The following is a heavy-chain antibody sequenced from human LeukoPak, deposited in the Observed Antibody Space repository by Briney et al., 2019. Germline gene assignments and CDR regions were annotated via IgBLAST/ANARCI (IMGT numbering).Heavy chain of an antibody. Sequence: GGSLRLSCAASGFTFSNAWMSWVRQAPGKGLEWVGHIKSKTDAGTIDCAAPVKGRFIISRDDSKNTLYLQMNSLKSEDTAVYYCTTGGATTCYYWGQGALVTVSS. CDR1: GFTFSNAW. CDR2: IKSKTDAGTI. D-gene: IGHD1-1*01. V-gene: IGHV3-15*01. J-gene: IGHJ4*02. CDR3: TTGGATTCYY.